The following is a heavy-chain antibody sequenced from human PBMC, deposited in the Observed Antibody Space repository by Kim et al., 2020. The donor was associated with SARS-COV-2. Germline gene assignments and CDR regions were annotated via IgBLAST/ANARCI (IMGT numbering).Heavy chain of an antibody. CDR2: FDPEDGET. V-gene: IGHV1-24*01. CDR1: GYTLTELS. Sequence: ASVKVSCKVSGYTLTELSMHWVRQAPRKGLEWMGGFDPEDGETIYAQKFQGRVTMTEDTSTDTAYMELSSLRSEDTAMYYCATGPRYCSGGSCSLWFDPWGQGTLVTVSS. D-gene: IGHD2-15*01. J-gene: IGHJ5*02. CDR3: ATGPRYCSGGSCSLWFDP.